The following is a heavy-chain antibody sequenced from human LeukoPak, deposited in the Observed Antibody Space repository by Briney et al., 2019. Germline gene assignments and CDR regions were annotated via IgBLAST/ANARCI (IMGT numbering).Heavy chain of an antibody. CDR1: GFPFSSYW. Sequence: GGSLRLSCAASGFPFSSYWMSWVRQAPGKGLEWVANIKQDGSEKYYVDSVKGRFTISRDNAKNSLYLQMNSLRAEDTAVYYCARVRGSSYFDYWGQGTLVTVSS. CDR2: IKQDGSEK. J-gene: IGHJ4*02. D-gene: IGHD6-6*01. CDR3: ARVRGSSYFDY. V-gene: IGHV3-7*01.